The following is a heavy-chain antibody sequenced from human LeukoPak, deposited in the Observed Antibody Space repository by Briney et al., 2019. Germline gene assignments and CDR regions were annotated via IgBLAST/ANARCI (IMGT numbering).Heavy chain of an antibody. D-gene: IGHD2-2*01. V-gene: IGHV1-2*02. J-gene: IGHJ3*02. CDR3: ARGYCSSTSCYYWSAFAFDI. CDR2: INPNSGGT. Sequence: GASVKVSCKASGYTFTGYYMHWVRQAPGQGLEWMGWINPNSGGTNYAQKFQGRVTMTRDTSISTAYMELSRLRSDDTAVYYCARGYCSSTSCYYWSAFAFDIWGQGTMVTVSS. CDR1: GYTFTGYY.